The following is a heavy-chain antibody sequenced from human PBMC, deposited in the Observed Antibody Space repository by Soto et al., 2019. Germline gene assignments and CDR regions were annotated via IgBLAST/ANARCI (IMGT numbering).Heavy chain of an antibody. J-gene: IGHJ1*01. V-gene: IGHV1-69*01. CDR3: ASPPHCSGGSCYSPRAEYFQH. CDR2: IIPIFGTA. Sequence: QVQLVQSGAEVKKPGSSVKVSCKASGGTFSSYAISWVRQAPGQGLEWMGGIIPIFGTANYAQKFQGRVTITADESTRTAYMELSSLRSEDTAVYYCASPPHCSGGSCYSPRAEYFQHWGQGTLVTVSS. D-gene: IGHD2-15*01. CDR1: GGTFSSYA.